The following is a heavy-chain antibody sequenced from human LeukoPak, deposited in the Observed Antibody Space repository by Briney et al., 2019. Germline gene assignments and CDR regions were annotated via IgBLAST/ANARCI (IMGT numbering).Heavy chain of an antibody. D-gene: IGHD4-17*01. CDR2: ISGSGGST. CDR3: ALTGGTYGDLRDAFDI. J-gene: IGHJ3*02. CDR1: GFTFSSYA. V-gene: IGHV3-23*01. Sequence: GGSLRLSCAASGFTFSSYAMSWVRQAPGKGLEWVSAISGSGGSTYYADSVKGRFTISRDNSKNTLYLQMNSLRAEDTAVYYCALTGGTYGDLRDAFDIWGQGTMVTVSS.